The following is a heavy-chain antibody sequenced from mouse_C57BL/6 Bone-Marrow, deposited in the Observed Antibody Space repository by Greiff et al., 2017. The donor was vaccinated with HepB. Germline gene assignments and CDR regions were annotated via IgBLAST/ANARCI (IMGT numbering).Heavy chain of an antibody. D-gene: IGHD1-1*02. J-gene: IGHJ1*03. CDR1: GFTFSSYA. Sequence: DVKLVESGGGLVKPGGSLKLSCAASGFTFSSYAMSWVRQTPEKRLEWVATISDGGSYTYYPDNVKGRFTISRDNAKNNLYLQMSHLKSEDTAMYYCARGNYGYFDVWGTGTTVTVSS. CDR3: ARGNYGYFDV. V-gene: IGHV5-4*03. CDR2: ISDGGSYT.